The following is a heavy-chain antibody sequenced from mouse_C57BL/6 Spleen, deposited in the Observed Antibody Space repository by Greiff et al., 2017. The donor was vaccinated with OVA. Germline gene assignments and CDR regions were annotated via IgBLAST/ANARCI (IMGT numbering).Heavy chain of an antibody. CDR1: GFTFSSYG. CDR2: ISSGGSYT. CDR3: ARQKDYYGSRDYFDY. Sequence: EVKLVESGGDLVKPGGSLKLSCAASGFTFSSYGMSWVRQTPDKRLEWVATISSGGSYTYYPDSVKGRFTISRDNAKNTLYLQMSSLKSEDTAMYYCARQKDYYGSRDYFDYWGQGTTLTVSS. D-gene: IGHD1-1*01. J-gene: IGHJ2*01. V-gene: IGHV5-6*01.